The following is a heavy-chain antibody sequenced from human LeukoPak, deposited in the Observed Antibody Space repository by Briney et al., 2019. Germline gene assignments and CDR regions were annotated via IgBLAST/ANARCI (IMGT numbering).Heavy chain of an antibody. Sequence: PGGSQRLSCADSGFTFSSYDMHWVRQATGKGLEWVSAIGTAGDTYYPGSVKGRFTISRENAKNSLYLQMNSLRAGDTAVYYCARDPHGDYIGAFDMWGPGTMVTVSS. V-gene: IGHV3-13*01. D-gene: IGHD4-17*01. CDR2: IGTAGDT. CDR3: ARDPHGDYIGAFDM. J-gene: IGHJ3*02. CDR1: GFTFSSYD.